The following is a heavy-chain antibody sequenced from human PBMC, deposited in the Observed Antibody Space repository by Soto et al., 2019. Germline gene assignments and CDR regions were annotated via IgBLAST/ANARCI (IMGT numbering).Heavy chain of an antibody. V-gene: IGHV5-51*01. D-gene: IGHD2-2*01. CDR3: ARHKKEYSTSLEY. CDR2: VYPGDSDT. Sequence: EVQLVQSGAEVKKPGESLKISCKGSGYTFSNHWIGWVRQMPGQGQEWMGIVYPGDSDTRYSPSCRGQVIIAADKSVSTAYLQWSSLKASDTAMYYCARHKKEYSTSLEYWDQGTPVTVSS. CDR1: GYTFSNHW. J-gene: IGHJ4*02.